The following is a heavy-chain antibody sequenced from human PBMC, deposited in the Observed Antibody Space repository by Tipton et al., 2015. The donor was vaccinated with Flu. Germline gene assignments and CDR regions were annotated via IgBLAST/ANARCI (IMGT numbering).Heavy chain of an antibody. J-gene: IGHJ5*02. Sequence: TLSLTCAVSGGSISSGGYSWSWIRQPPGKGLEWIGYIYYSGSTNYNPSLKSRVTISVDTSKNQFSLKLSSVTAADTAVYYCARDPGSRMFDPWGQGTLVTVSS. CDR2: IYYSGST. CDR1: GGSISSGGYS. D-gene: IGHD6-13*01. V-gene: IGHV4-61*08. CDR3: ARDPGSRMFDP.